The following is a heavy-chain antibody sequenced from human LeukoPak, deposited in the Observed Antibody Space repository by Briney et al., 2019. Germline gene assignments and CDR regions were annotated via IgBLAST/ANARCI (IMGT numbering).Heavy chain of an antibody. J-gene: IGHJ4*02. CDR3: ARTPYSSGWEPFDY. V-gene: IGHV3-21*01. D-gene: IGHD6-19*01. Sequence: PGGSLRLSCAASGFTFSSYSMNWVRQAPGKGLQWVSSISSSSSYIYYADSVKGRFTISRDNAKNSLYLQMNSLRAEDTAVYYCARTPYSSGWEPFDYWGQGTLVTVSS. CDR1: GFTFSSYS. CDR2: ISSSSSYI.